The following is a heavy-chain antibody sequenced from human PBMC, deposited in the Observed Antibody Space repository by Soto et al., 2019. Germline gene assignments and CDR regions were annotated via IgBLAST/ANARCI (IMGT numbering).Heavy chain of an antibody. V-gene: IGHV3-33*01. CDR3: ARRLYCSSTSCYTGMNWFDP. CDR1: GFTFSSYG. CDR2: IWYDGSNK. Sequence: QVQLVESGGGVVQPGRSLRLSCAASGFTFSSYGMHWVRQAPGKGLEWVAVIWYDGSNKYYADSVKGRFTISRDNSKNTVYLQMNSLRAEDTAVYYCARRLYCSSTSCYTGMNWFDPWGQGTLVTVSS. D-gene: IGHD2-2*02. J-gene: IGHJ5*02.